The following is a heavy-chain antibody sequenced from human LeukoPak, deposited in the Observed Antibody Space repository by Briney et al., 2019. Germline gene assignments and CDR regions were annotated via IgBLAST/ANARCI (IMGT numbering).Heavy chain of an antibody. J-gene: IGHJ5*02. D-gene: IGHD3-3*01. CDR1: GFSLSTSGAG. CDR2: IYLNDDT. Sequence: SGPTLVNPTQTLTLTCTFSGFSLSTSGAGVGWIRHPPGKALEWLALIYLNDDTRYSPSLKSRLTITKDTSKNQVVLTMTNMDPVDTATYYCAHIPYRITIFGVVPGFDPWGQGTLVTVSS. CDR3: AHIPYRITIFGVVPGFDP. V-gene: IGHV2-5*01.